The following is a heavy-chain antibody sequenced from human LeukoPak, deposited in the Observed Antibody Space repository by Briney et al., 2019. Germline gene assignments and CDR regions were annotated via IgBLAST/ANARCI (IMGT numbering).Heavy chain of an antibody. Sequence: ASVKVSCKASGYTFTGYYMHWVRQAPGQGLEWMGWINPNSGGTNYAQKFQGRVTMTRDTSISTAYMELSRLRSDDTAVYYCARETTVTGGTDYWGQGTLVTVSS. CDR3: ARETTVTGGTDY. CDR1: GYTFTGYY. J-gene: IGHJ4*02. V-gene: IGHV1-2*02. D-gene: IGHD4-17*01. CDR2: INPNSGGT.